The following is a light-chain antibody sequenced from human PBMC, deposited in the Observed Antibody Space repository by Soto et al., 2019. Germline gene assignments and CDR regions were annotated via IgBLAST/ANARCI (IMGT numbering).Light chain of an antibody. CDR3: QEYSSF. CDR1: RDITRW. J-gene: IGKJ4*01. V-gene: IGKV1-5*01. CDR2: EAS. Sequence: DIHMTQSPSTLSASVGDRVTITCRASRDITRWLAWYQQKPGRAPKVLIYEASNLQSGVPSRFSGSGSGTEFTLTISSLQPDDFGTYYCQEYSSFFGGGTKLEIK.